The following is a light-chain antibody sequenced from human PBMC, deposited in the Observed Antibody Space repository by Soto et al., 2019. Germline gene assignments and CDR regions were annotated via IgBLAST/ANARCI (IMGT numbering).Light chain of an antibody. CDR2: DAS. J-gene: IGKJ4*01. Sequence: EIVLTQSPDTLSLSPGDRATLSCRASQSLSRSLAWYQQKPGQAPRLLIYDASNRATGIPARFSGSGSGTDFTLTISSLEPEDFALYYCQHRANWPLTFGGGTKVDIK. V-gene: IGKV3-11*01. CDR3: QHRANWPLT. CDR1: QSLSRS.